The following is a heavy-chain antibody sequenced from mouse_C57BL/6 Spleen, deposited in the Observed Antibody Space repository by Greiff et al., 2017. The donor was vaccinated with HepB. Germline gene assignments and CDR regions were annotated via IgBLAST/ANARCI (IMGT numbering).Heavy chain of an antibody. CDR1: GYTFTSYT. Sequence: VQLQQSGAELARPGASVKMSCKASGYTFTSYTMHWVKQRPGQGLEWIGYINPSSGYTKYNQKFKDKATLTADKSSSTAYMQLSSLTSEDSAVYYCARSDLLWYPYWYFDVWGTGTTVTVSS. CDR2: INPSSGYT. V-gene: IGHV1-4*01. CDR3: ARSDLLWYPYWYFDV. J-gene: IGHJ1*03. D-gene: IGHD2-1*01.